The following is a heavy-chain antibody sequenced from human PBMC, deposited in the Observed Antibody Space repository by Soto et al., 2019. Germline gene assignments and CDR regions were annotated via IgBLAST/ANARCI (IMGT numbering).Heavy chain of an antibody. CDR2: IYSSGST. D-gene: IGHD3-9*01. CDR1: GASISSTGFY. Sequence: QVQLQESGPGLVKPSETLSLTATVSGASISSTGFYWSWIRQPPGKGLEWIGYIYSSGSTTYNSSLKSRVTISLDTSTNQVSLNLTSVTAADTAMYYCARTTGSRSLDVWGHGTMVSVSS. J-gene: IGHJ3*01. V-gene: IGHV4-61*08. CDR3: ARTTGSRSLDV.